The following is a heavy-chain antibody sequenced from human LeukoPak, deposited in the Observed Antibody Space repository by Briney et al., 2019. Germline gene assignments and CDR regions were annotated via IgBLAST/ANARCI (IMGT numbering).Heavy chain of an antibody. CDR2: ISGSGGST. Sequence: GGSLRLSCAASGFTFSSYAMSWVRQAPGKGLEWVSAISGSGGSTYYADSVKGRFTISRDNSKNTLYLQMNSLRAEDTAVYYCANPPGQLELFPLTYWGQGTLVTVSS. CDR1: GFTFSSYA. D-gene: IGHD6-13*01. V-gene: IGHV3-23*01. J-gene: IGHJ4*02. CDR3: ANPPGQLELFPLTY.